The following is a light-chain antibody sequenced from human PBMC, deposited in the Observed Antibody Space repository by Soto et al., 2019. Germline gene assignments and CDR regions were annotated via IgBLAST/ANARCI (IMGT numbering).Light chain of an antibody. Sequence: EVVMTQSPATLSVSPGEVATLSCRASQGIGDTLAWYQHKAGQTPRLLIYDTSTGATGVPARFSGSRSGTEFTLTINSLQSEDSAVYFCQQYNNWPPLTFGGGTKVDIK. J-gene: IGKJ4*01. CDR1: QGIGDT. CDR2: DTS. V-gene: IGKV3-15*01. CDR3: QQYNNWPPLT.